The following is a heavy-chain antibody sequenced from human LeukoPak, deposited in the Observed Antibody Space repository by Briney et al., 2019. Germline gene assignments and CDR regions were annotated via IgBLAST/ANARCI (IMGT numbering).Heavy chain of an antibody. Sequence: PSETLSLTCTVSGGSISSYYWSWIRQPPGKGLEWIGYIYYSGSTNYNPSLKSRVTISVDTSKNQFSLKLSSVTAADTAVYYCARVEGYDFWSGSRAPNWFDPWGQGTLVTVSS. CDR3: ARVEGYDFWSGSRAPNWFDP. CDR1: GGSISSYY. V-gene: IGHV4-59*01. D-gene: IGHD3-3*01. CDR2: IYYSGST. J-gene: IGHJ5*02.